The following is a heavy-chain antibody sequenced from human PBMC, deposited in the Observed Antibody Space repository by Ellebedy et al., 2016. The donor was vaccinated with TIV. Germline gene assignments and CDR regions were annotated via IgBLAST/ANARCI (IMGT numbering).Heavy chain of an antibody. CDR3: ARAGEYCDFPQNCYAMDV. CDR2: IYSDGNT. CDR1: GFAVSSNY. J-gene: IGHJ6*02. V-gene: IGHV3-53*01. D-gene: IGHD2/OR15-2a*01. Sequence: GESLKISCAASGFAVSSNYMTWVRQAPGRGLEWVSLIYSDGNTNYADSVRGRFTISIDSSKNTLDLQMNSLRAEDTAMYYCARAGEYCDFPQNCYAMDVWGQGTTVTVS.